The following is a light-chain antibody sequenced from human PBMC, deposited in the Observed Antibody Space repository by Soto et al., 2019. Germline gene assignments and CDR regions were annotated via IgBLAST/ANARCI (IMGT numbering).Light chain of an antibody. Sequence: LSCRASQSVSSSYLAWYQQKHGQAPRLLIYGASSRATGIPDRFSGSGSGTDFTLTISRLEPEDFAVYYCQQYKTFGQGTKVDI. CDR1: QSVSSSY. CDR3: QQYKT. CDR2: GAS. J-gene: IGKJ1*01. V-gene: IGKV3-20*01.